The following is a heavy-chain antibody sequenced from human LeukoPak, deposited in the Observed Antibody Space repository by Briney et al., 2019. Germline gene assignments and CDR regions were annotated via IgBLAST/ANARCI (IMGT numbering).Heavy chain of an antibody. CDR2: IYYSGST. V-gene: IGHV4-31*03. CDR3: ARGPCSSTSCYQNWFDP. Sequence: SETLSLTCTVSGGSISSGGYYWSWLRQHPGKGLEWIGYIYYSGSTYYNPSLKSRVTISVDTSKNQFSLKLSSVTAADTAVYYCARGPCSSTSCYQNWFDPWGQGTLVTVSS. D-gene: IGHD2-2*01. J-gene: IGHJ5*02. CDR1: GGSISSGGYY.